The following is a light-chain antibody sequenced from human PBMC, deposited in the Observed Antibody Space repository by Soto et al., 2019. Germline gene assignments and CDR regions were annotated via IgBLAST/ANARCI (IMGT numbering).Light chain of an antibody. V-gene: IGKV3-20*01. J-gene: IGKJ4*01. CDR2: GAS. CDR1: QTLSSNS. CDR3: QQYESSPIT. Sequence: EIVLTQSPGTLSLSPGERATISCRASQTLSSNSLAWYQQRPGQTPRVLVYGASNRATGIPDKFSGSGSGTDFTLTINRLEPGDFAVYYCQQYESSPITFGGGTKVDI.